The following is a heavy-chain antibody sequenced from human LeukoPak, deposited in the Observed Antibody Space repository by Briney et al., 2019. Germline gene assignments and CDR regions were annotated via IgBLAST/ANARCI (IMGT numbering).Heavy chain of an antibody. D-gene: IGHD3-3*01. Sequence: ASVKVSCKASGYTFTGYYMHWVRQAPGQGLEWMGWINPNTGDTNYAQKFQGRVTMTRDTSISTAYMELSRLRSDDTAMYYCAITDFWSGYYLDYWGQGTLVTVSS. CDR3: AITDFWSGYYLDY. CDR2: INPNTGDT. J-gene: IGHJ4*02. CDR1: GYTFTGYY. V-gene: IGHV1-2*02.